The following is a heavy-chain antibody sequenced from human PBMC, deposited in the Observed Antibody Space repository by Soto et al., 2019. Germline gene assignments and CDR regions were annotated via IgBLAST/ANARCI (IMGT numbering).Heavy chain of an antibody. D-gene: IGHD2-21*02. V-gene: IGHV3-48*03. J-gene: IGHJ2*01. CDR2: ISSSGSTI. CDR1: GFTFSSYE. CDR3: AKRANCGGDCYPSYWYFDL. Sequence: EVQLVESGGGLVQPGGSLRLSCAASGFTFSSYEMNWVRQAPGKGLEWVSYISSSGSTIYYADSVKGRFTISRDNAKNSLYLQMNSLRAEDTAVYYCAKRANCGGDCYPSYWYFDLWGRGTLVTVSS.